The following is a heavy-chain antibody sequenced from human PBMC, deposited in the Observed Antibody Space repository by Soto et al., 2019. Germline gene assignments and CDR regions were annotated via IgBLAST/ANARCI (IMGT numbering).Heavy chain of an antibody. Sequence: PSETLFLTCTVSGGSISSYYWSWIRQPPGKGLEWIGYIYYSGSTNYNPSLKSRVTISVDTSKNQFSLKLSSVTAADTAVYYCARAIIGYSYGPPDYWGQGTLVTVSS. CDR1: GGSISSYY. CDR3: ARAIIGYSYGPPDY. J-gene: IGHJ4*02. D-gene: IGHD5-18*01. CDR2: IYYSGST. V-gene: IGHV4-59*01.